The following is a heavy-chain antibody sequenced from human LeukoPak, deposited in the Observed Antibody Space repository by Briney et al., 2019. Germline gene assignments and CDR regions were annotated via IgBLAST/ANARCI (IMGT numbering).Heavy chain of an antibody. CDR1: GYTFTSYD. CDR3: ARRPSKYYDILTGYYRSEFDY. D-gene: IGHD3-9*01. CDR2: MNPNSGNT. V-gene: IGHV1-8*01. Sequence: ASVKVSCKASGYTFTSYDINWVRQATGQGLEWMGWMNPNSGNTGYEQKFQGRVTMTRNTSISTAYMELSSLRSEDTAVYYCARRPSKYYDILTGYYRSEFDYWGQGTLVTASS. J-gene: IGHJ4*02.